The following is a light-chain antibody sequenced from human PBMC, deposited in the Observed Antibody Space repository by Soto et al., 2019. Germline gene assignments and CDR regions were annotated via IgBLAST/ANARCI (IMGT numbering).Light chain of an antibody. Sequence: DIHMTQSPSTLSASVGDRVTITCRASQRISVWLAWYQQKPGKAPNLLIYKTSSLETGVPSRFSGSGSGTEFSLTISSLQPDDFATYYCQHYTDYSWTFGQGTKVEIK. J-gene: IGKJ1*01. V-gene: IGKV1-5*03. CDR3: QHYTDYSWT. CDR2: KTS. CDR1: QRISVW.